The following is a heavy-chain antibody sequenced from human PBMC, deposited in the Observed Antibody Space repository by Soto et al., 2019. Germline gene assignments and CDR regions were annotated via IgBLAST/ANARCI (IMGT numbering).Heavy chain of an antibody. CDR1: GGSISSYF. V-gene: IGHV4-59*08. CDR3: ARHKPSYQRYLMAI. D-gene: IGHD5-18*01. J-gene: IGHJ6*03. CDR2: IYYSGST. Sequence: SETLSLTCTVSGGSISSYFWGWIRQPPGKGLEWIGYIYYSGSTNYNPSLKSRVTISVDTSKNQFSLKLGSVTAANTAVYYWARHKPSYQRYLMAIWGKGTTVTVSS.